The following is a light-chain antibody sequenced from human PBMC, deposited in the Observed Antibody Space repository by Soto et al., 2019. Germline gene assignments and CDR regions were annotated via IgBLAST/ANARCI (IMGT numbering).Light chain of an antibody. CDR3: SSYAGSNYWV. Sequence: QSALTQPPSASGSPGQSVTISCTGTSSDIGGYNYVSWYQQHPGKAPKFMIYEVSKWPSGVPDRFSGSKSGNTASLTVSGLQAEDEADYYCSSYAGSNYWVFGGGTKLTVL. J-gene: IGLJ3*02. CDR2: EVS. V-gene: IGLV2-8*01. CDR1: SSDIGGYNY.